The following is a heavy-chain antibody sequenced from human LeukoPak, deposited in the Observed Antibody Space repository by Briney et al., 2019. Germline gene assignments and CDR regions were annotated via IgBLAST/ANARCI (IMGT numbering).Heavy chain of an antibody. CDR3: ARGAVGKGDY. CDR1: GDSISSGNYY. J-gene: IGHJ4*02. Sequence: SETLSLTCTVSGDSISSGNYYWRWIRQPAGKGLEWIGRVYSSGSTTYNPPLKSRVTISIDTSKNQFSLNLTSVTAADTAVYYCARGAVGKGDYWGQGTLVTDSS. CDR2: VYSSGST. V-gene: IGHV4-61*02. D-gene: IGHD1-26*01.